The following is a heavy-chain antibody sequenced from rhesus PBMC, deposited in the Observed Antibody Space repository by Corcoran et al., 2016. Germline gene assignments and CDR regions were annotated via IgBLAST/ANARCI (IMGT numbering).Heavy chain of an antibody. Sequence: QVQLKASGPGLVKPSETLSLTCAVSGGSLISGYYYWSWIRTPPRKGLEWVGYITYRGSTSYNPSLKSRFTMSRDTSKNQFSLKLSSVTAADTAVYYCARERGHLFPSAYWGQGVLVTVSS. J-gene: IGHJ4*01. CDR1: GGSLISGYYY. CDR2: ITYRGST. D-gene: IGHD3-9*01. CDR3: ARERGHLFPSAY. V-gene: IGHV4-122*02.